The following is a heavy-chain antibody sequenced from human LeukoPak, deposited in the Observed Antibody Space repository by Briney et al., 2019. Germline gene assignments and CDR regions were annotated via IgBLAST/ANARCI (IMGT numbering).Heavy chain of an antibody. CDR3: AKATVDCSSTSCYGAAEDY. J-gene: IGHJ4*02. Sequence: QPGGSLRLSCAASGFTFSSYAMSWVRQAPGKGLEWVSAISGSGGSTYYADSVKGRFTISRDNSKNTLYLQMNSLRAEDTAVYYCAKATVDCSSTSCYGAAEDYWGQGTLVTVSS. CDR2: ISGSGGST. CDR1: GFTFSSYA. D-gene: IGHD2-2*01. V-gene: IGHV3-23*01.